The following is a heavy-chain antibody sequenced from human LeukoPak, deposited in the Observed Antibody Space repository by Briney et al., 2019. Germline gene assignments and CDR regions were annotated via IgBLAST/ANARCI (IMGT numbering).Heavy chain of an antibody. CDR3: ARSSSWNWYFDL. D-gene: IGHD6-13*01. J-gene: IGHJ2*01. CDR2: IYYDDSET. Sequence: GESLKISCKGGGYSFTNYWIVWVRQMPGKGLEWMGVIYYDDSETQYSPSFQGQVTISVDKSISTAYLQWSSLKASDTAMYYCARSSSWNWYFDLWGRGTLVTVSS. V-gene: IGHV5-51*01. CDR1: GYSFTNYW.